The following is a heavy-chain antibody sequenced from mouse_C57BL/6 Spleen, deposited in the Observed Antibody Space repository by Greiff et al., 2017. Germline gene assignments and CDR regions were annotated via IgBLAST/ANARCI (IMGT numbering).Heavy chain of an antibody. CDR2: IYPRSGNT. D-gene: IGHD2-1*01. J-gene: IGHJ4*01. Sequence: VQGVESGAELARPGASVKLSCKASGYTFTSYGISWVKQRTGQGLEWIGEIYPRSGNTYYNEKFKGKATLTADKSSSTAYMELRSLTSEDSAVYFCAYGNYGVDYWGQGTSVTVSS. CDR1: GYTFTSYG. CDR3: AYGNYGVDY. V-gene: IGHV1-81*01.